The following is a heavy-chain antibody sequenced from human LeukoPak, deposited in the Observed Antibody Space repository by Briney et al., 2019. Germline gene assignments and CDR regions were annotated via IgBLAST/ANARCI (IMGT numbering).Heavy chain of an antibody. CDR3: AKDGSYGFFSWYYYMDV. CDR1: GFTFSSYG. J-gene: IGHJ6*03. D-gene: IGHD1-26*01. CDR2: IRYDGRNK. Sequence: GGSLRLSCAASGFTFSSYGMHWVRQAPGKGLEWVAFIRYDGRNKYTADSVKGRFTISRDDSKNTLYLQMNSLRAEDTAVYYCAKDGSYGFFSWYYYMDVWGKGTTVTVSS. V-gene: IGHV3-30*02.